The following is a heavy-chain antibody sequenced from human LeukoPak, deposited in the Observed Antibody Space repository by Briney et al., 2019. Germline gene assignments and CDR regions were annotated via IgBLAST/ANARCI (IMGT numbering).Heavy chain of an antibody. Sequence: GGSPRLSCAASGFTFSSYAMSWVRQAPGKGLEWVSAISGSGGSTYYADSVKGRFTISRDNSKNTLYLQMNSLRAGDTAVYFCARGRGALLWVGELFAFDIWGQGTMVTVSS. D-gene: IGHD3-10*01. CDR1: GFTFSSYA. J-gene: IGHJ3*02. V-gene: IGHV3-23*01. CDR3: ARGRGALLWVGELFAFDI. CDR2: ISGSGGST.